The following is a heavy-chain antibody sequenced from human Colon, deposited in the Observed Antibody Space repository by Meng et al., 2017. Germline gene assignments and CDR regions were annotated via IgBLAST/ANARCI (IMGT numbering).Heavy chain of an antibody. CDR3: ATDPVGDRNGY. CDR2: FHPEKLQT. V-gene: IGHV1-24*01. CDR1: GHSLRELS. J-gene: IGHJ4*02. D-gene: IGHD1-26*01. Sequence: ASVKVSCKVSGHSLRELSMHWVRQAPGKGFEWMGGFHPEKLQTVYAWKFQGRVTMTEDTSTNTAHMELSSLRSDDTGVYYCATDPVGDRNGYWGPGTLVTVSS.